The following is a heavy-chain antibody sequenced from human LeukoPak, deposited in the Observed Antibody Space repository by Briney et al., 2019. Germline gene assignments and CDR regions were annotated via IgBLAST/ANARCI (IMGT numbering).Heavy chain of an antibody. Sequence: SETLSLTCSVSGGSISSYYWSWIRPPPGKGLEWIGYIYNSGSSNFNPSLKSRVTISVDTSKNQFSLRLRSVTAADTAVYYCARGGYSNWFDPWGQGTLVTVSS. J-gene: IGHJ5*02. CDR2: IYNSGSS. CDR1: GGSISSYY. V-gene: IGHV4-59*01. CDR3: ARGGYSNWFDP. D-gene: IGHD3-22*01.